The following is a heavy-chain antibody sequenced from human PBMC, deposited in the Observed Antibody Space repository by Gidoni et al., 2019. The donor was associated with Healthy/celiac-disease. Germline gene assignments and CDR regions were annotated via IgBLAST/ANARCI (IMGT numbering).Heavy chain of an antibody. CDR1: GGSISGYY. Sequence: QVQLQESCPGLVKPSETLSLTCTVSGGSISGYYWSWIRQPAGKGLEWIGRIYTSGSTNYNPSLKSRVTMSVDTSKNQFSLKLSSVTAADTAVYYCARFGYCSGGSCYSGWFDPWGQGTLVTVSS. CDR3: ARFGYCSGGSCYSGWFDP. D-gene: IGHD2-15*01. J-gene: IGHJ5*02. CDR2: IYTSGST. V-gene: IGHV4-4*07.